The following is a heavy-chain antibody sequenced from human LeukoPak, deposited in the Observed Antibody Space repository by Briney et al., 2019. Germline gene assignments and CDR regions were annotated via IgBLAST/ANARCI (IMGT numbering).Heavy chain of an antibody. D-gene: IGHD4-17*01. J-gene: IGHJ4*02. CDR3: ARGYDYGDYVGDFDY. V-gene: IGHV1-18*01. Sequence: ASVKVSCKASGYTFTSYGISWVRQAPGQGLEWMGWITTYNGNTNYAQKLQGRVTITTDTSTSTAYMDLRGLRSDDTAVYFCARGYDYGDYVGDFDYWGQGTLVTVSS. CDR1: GYTFTSYG. CDR2: ITTYNGNT.